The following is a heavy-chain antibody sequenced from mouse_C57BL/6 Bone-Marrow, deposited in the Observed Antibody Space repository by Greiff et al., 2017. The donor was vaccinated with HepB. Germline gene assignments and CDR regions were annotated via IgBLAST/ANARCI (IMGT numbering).Heavy chain of an antibody. D-gene: IGHD1-1*01. V-gene: IGHV5-4*01. CDR2: ISDGGSYT. CDR3: ARDKDGSSFYYAMDY. J-gene: IGHJ4*01. CDR1: GFTFSSYA. Sequence: EVQVVESGGGLVKPGGSLKLSCAASGFTFSSYAMSWVRQTPEKRLEWVATISDGGSYTYYPDNVKGRFTISRDNAKNNLYLQMSHLKSEDTAMYYCARDKDGSSFYYAMDYWGQGTSVTVSS.